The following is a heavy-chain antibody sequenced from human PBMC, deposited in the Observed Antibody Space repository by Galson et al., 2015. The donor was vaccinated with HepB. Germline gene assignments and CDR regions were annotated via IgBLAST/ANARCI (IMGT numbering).Heavy chain of an antibody. J-gene: IGHJ4*02. CDR2: ISYDGSNK. Sequence: SLRLSCAASGFTFSSYGMHWVRQAPGKGLEWVAVISYDGSNKYYADSVKGRFTISRDNSKNTLYLQMNSLRVEDTAVYYCANNPRGYSYGPGDYWGQGTLVTVSS. CDR3: ANNPRGYSYGPGDY. V-gene: IGHV3-30*18. D-gene: IGHD5-18*01. CDR1: GFTFSSYG.